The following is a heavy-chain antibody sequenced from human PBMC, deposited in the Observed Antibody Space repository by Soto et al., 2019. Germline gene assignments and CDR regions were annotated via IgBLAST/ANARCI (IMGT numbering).Heavy chain of an antibody. Sequence: QVQLVQSGAEVKKPGASVRLSCRTSGYSFTSYFIHWVRQAPGQGPEWMGRIDPRDTNTHYEQNFQGRITVTRDTSTSTVYMELSSLRSDDTAVYFCAREMHRTCYFDYWGQGTLVPVSS. CDR1: GYSFTSYF. CDR2: IDPRDTNT. CDR3: AREMHRTCYFDY. J-gene: IGHJ4*02. D-gene: IGHD2-8*01. V-gene: IGHV1-46*01.